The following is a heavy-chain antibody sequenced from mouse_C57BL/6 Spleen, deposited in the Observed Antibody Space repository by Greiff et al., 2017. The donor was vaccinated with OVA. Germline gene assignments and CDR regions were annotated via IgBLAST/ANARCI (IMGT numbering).Heavy chain of an antibody. Sequence: EVKLMESGGGLVKPGGSLKLSCAASGFTFSSYAMSWVRQTPEKRLEWVATISDGGSYTYYPDNVKGRFTISRDNAKNNLYLQMSHLKSEDTAMYYCARDGYERDYYAMDYWGQGTSGTVSS. CDR2: ISDGGSYT. CDR1: GFTFSSYA. V-gene: IGHV5-4*01. D-gene: IGHD2-14*01. CDR3: ARDGYERDYYAMDY. J-gene: IGHJ4*01.